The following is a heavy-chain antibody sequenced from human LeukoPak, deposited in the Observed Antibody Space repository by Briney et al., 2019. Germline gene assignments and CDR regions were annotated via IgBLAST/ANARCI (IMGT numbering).Heavy chain of an antibody. V-gene: IGHV1-18*01. CDR1: GGTFSSYA. Sequence: ASVKVSCKASGGTFSSYAISWVRQAPGQGLEWMGWISGSSSNTNYAQRLQGRVTTTTDTSTTTAYMELRSLRSDDTAVYYCARATGTWGHDGFDIWGQGTMVTVSS. CDR2: ISGSSSNT. D-gene: IGHD3-16*01. J-gene: IGHJ3*02. CDR3: ARATGTWGHDGFDI.